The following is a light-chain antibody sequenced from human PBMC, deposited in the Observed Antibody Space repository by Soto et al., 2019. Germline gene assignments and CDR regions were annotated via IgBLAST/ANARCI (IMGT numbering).Light chain of an antibody. CDR3: AAWDGSLNVYV. Sequence: QPVLTQPPSASGTPGQRVTISCSGSSSSIGSNSVNWYQQLPRTAPKVLIYTNNQRPSGVPDRFSGSKSGTSASLAISGLQSDDEADYYCAAWDGSLNVYVFGTGTKLTVL. CDR2: TNN. CDR1: SSSIGSNS. J-gene: IGLJ1*01. V-gene: IGLV1-44*01.